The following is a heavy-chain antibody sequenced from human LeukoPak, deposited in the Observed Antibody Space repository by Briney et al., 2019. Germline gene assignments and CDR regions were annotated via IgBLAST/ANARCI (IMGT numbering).Heavy chain of an antibody. D-gene: IGHD4-17*01. J-gene: IGHJ4*02. CDR3: ARQSPPDYGDAYYFDY. CDR2: IDWDDDK. Sequence: SGPALVKPTQTLTLTCTFSGFALSTSGMCVSWIRQPPGKALEWLAPIDWDDDKYYRTSLKTRLTISKDTSKNQVVLTMTAMDPVDTATYYSARQSPPDYGDAYYFDYWGQGALVTVSS. CDR1: GFALSTSGMC. V-gene: IGHV2-70*01.